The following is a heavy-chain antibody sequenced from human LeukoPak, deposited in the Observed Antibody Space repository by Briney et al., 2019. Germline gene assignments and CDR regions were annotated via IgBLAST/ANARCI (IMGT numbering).Heavy chain of an antibody. D-gene: IGHD3-10*02. V-gene: IGHV3-48*03. Sequence: GGSLRLSCAASGFTFSSHEMNWVRQAPGKGLEWVSYISSSGSSIYYADSVKGRFTISRDNAKNSLYLQMNSLRAEDTAVYYCAELGITMIGGVWGKGTTVTISS. J-gene: IGHJ6*04. CDR1: GFTFSSHE. CDR3: AELGITMIGGV. CDR2: ISSSGSSI.